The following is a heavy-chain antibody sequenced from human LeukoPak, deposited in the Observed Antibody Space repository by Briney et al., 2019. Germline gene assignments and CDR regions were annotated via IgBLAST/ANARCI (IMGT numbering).Heavy chain of an antibody. CDR3: ARTHAMNSYDPSGYLDY. V-gene: IGHV1-46*01. CDR1: GYTFTSYY. Sequence: ASVKVSCKASGYTFTSYYMHWVRQAPGHGLEWMGIINPSGGSTSYAQKFQGRVTMTRDMSTSTVYMELSSLRSEDTAVYYCARTHAMNSYDPSGYLDYWGQGTLVTVSS. J-gene: IGHJ4*02. D-gene: IGHD3-22*01. CDR2: INPSGGST.